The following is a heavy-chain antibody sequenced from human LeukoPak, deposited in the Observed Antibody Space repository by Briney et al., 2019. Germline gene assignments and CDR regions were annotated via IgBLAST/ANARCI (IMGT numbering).Heavy chain of an antibody. CDR1: GFIFSSFG. CDR2: IKSKTYGGTT. V-gene: IGHV3-15*07. J-gene: IGHJ4*02. Sequence: GGSLRLSCAVSGFIFSSFGMHWVRQAPGKGLEWVGRIKSKTYGGTTDYAAPVKGRFIISRDDSKNTLYVQMNSLKSEDTAVYYCTAFESGGFYWGQGTLVTVSS. D-gene: IGHD2-15*01. CDR3: TAFESGGFY.